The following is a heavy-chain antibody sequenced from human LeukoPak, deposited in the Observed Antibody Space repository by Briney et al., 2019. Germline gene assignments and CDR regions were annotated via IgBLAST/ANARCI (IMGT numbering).Heavy chain of an antibody. CDR3: ARSSVVVVAATVLGIDY. J-gene: IGHJ4*02. Sequence: PGGSLRLSCAASGFTFSSYAMHWVRQAPGKGLEWVAVISYDGSNKYYADSVKGRFTISRDNSKNTLYLQMNSLRAEDTAVYYCARSSVVVVAATVLGIDYWGQGTLVTVFS. CDR2: ISYDGSNK. D-gene: IGHD2-15*01. V-gene: IGHV3-30-3*01. CDR1: GFTFSSYA.